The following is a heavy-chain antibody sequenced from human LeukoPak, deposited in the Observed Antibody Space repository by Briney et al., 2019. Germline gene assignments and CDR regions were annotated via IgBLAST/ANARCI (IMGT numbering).Heavy chain of an antibody. CDR1: GFTFSSYA. CDR3: AKVPGWTAATLGYNWFDP. Sequence: PGGSLRLSCAASGFTFSSYAMSWVRQAPGKGLEWVSAISGSGGSTYYADSVKGRFTISRDNSKNTLYLQMNSLRAEDTAVYYCAKVPGWTAATLGYNWFDPWGQGTLVTVSS. V-gene: IGHV3-23*01. D-gene: IGHD6-13*01. J-gene: IGHJ5*02. CDR2: ISGSGGST.